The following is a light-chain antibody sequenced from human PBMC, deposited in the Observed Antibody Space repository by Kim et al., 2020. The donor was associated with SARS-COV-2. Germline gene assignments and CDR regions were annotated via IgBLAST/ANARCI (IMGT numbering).Light chain of an antibody. V-gene: IGLV2-14*01. CDR1: SSDVGAYNF. J-gene: IGLJ2*01. CDR2: DVF. CDR3: SSYTVSSPLV. Sequence: QSALTQPASVSGSPGQSITISCTGTSSDVGAYNFVSWYQQYPGKATRLMIYDVFERPSGVSIRFSGSKAGNTASLTISGLQTEDEADYYCSSYTVSSPLVFGGGTQLTVL.